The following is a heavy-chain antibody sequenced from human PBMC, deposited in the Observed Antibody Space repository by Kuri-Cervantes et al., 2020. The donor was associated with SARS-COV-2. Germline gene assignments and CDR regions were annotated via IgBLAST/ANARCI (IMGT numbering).Heavy chain of an antibody. D-gene: IGHD6-6*01. J-gene: IGHJ5*02. CDR1: GGSISSSSYY. CDR2: VYYSGNT. V-gene: IGHV4-39*01. Sequence: GSLRLSCTVSGGSISSSSYYWGWIRQPPGKGLEWIGSVYYSGNTHYNPSLESRVTISVDTSENQFSLKLSSVTAADTAVYYCVRRRVGSSGDWFDPWGQGTLVTVSS. CDR3: VRRRVGSSGDWFDP.